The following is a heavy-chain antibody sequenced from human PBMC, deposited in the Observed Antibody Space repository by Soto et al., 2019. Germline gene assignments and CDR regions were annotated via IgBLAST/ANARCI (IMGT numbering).Heavy chain of an antibody. Sequence: QVQLVESGGGVVQPGRSLRLSCAASGFTFSSYGMHWVRQAPGKGLEWVAVISYDGSNKYYADSVKGRFTISRDNSKSTLYLQMNCLRAEDTAVYYCAKALLDWLLLDAFDIWGQGTMVTVSS. V-gene: IGHV3-30*18. J-gene: IGHJ3*02. CDR2: ISYDGSNK. D-gene: IGHD3-3*01. CDR3: AKALLDWLLLDAFDI. CDR1: GFTFSSYG.